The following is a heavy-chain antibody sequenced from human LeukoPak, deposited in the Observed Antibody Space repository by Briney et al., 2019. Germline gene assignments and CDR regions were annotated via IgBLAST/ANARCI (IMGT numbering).Heavy chain of an antibody. CDR3: ARGTSTVTTKNWFDP. J-gene: IGHJ5*02. V-gene: IGHV3-7*01. CDR1: GFTVSSYW. CDR2: IKQDGSEK. D-gene: IGHD4-17*01. Sequence: GGSLRLSRAASGFTVSSYWMSWVRQAPGKGLEWVANIKQDGSEKDYVDSVKGRFTISRDNAKNSLFLQMNSLRAEDTAVYYCARGTSTVTTKNWFDPWGQGTLVTVSS.